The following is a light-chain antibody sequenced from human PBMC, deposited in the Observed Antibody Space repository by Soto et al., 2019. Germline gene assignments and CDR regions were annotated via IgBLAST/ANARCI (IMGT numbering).Light chain of an antibody. CDR2: ASS. CDR3: QLYGISPH. CDR1: PSVSNS. J-gene: IGKJ5*01. Sequence: VLTQSPATLTLSTGERPPRSCRASPSVSNSLAWYQHKPGQAPRLLIYASSNRATGIPDRFSGSASGTDFTLTINRLEPGDFAVYYCQLYGISPHFGQGTRLEIK. V-gene: IGKV3-20*01.